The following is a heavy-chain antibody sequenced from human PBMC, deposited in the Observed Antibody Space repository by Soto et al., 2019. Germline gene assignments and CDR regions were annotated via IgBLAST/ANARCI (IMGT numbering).Heavy chain of an antibody. V-gene: IGHV1-3*01. D-gene: IGHD2-2*01. J-gene: IGHJ4*02. CDR2: INAGNGNT. CDR1: GYTFTSYA. CDR3: ARDRRYCSSTSCHSTYYFDY. Sequence: ASVKVSCKASGYTFTSYAMHWVRQAPGQRLEWMGWINAGNGNTKYSQKFKGRVTITRDTSASTAYMELSSLRSEDTAVYYFARDRRYCSSTSCHSTYYFDYWGQGTLVTSPQ.